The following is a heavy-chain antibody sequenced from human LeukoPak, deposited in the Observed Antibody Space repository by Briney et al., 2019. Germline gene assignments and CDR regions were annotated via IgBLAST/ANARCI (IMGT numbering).Heavy chain of an antibody. CDR1: GFTFSSYG. CDR3: AKDGDY. Sequence: PGGSLRLSCAASGFTFSSYGMHWVRQAPGKGLEWVAVISYDGSNKYYADSVKGRFTISRDNSKNTLYLQMNSLRAEDMAVYYCAKDGDYWGQGTLVTVSS. J-gene: IGHJ4*02. CDR2: ISYDGSNK. V-gene: IGHV3-30*18.